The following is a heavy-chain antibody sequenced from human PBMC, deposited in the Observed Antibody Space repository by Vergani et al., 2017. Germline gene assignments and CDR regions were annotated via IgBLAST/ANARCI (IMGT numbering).Heavy chain of an antibody. CDR3: VKDHPVFDE. CDR2: IKNTGDST. Sequence: EVQLLQSEGAVVQPGGSLRLSCVASGFTFSSHAMSWVRQGHGQGLEWVSSIKNTGDSTHYADSVKGRFTISRDNSKNTLYLQMNSLRVEDTALYHCVKDHPVFDEWGRGTLVSVS. V-gene: IGHV3-23*01. CDR1: GFTFSSHA. J-gene: IGHJ4*02.